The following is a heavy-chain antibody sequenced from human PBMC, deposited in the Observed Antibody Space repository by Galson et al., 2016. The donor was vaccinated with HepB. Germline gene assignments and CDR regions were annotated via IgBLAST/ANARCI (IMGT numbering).Heavy chain of an antibody. CDR1: GSSVSTYGVG. D-gene: IGHD1-1*01. CDR2: LYWDDDE. CDR3: AYIRRTGLEDTDY. J-gene: IGHJ4*02. Sequence: PALVKPPQTLTLTCTLSGSSVSTYGVGVGWIRQPPGKALEWLALLYWDDDERYSPSLKSRLNIIKDISRNQVVLTMANVDPVDTATYFCAYIRRTGLEDTDYWGQGTLVTVSS. V-gene: IGHV2-5*02.